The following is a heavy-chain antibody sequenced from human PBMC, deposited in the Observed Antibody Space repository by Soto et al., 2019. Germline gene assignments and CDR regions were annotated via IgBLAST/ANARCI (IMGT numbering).Heavy chain of an antibody. CDR1: GFTFSSYS. CDR3: AGEADYLNWFDP. CDR2: ISSSSSTI. V-gene: IGHV3-48*01. D-gene: IGHD4-17*01. J-gene: IGHJ5*02. Sequence: EVQLVESGGGLVQPGGSLRLSCAASGFTFSSYSMNWVRQAPGKGLEWVSYISSSSSTIYYADSVKGRFTISRDNAKTSLYLQMNSLRAEDTAVYYCAGEADYLNWFDPWGQGTLVTVSS.